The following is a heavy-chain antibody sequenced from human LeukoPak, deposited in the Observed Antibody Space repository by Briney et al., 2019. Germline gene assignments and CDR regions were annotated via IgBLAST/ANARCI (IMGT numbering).Heavy chain of an antibody. CDR2: IYYSGST. CDR3: ARMRTRVVTLFAY. V-gene: IGHV4-39*01. CDR1: GGSITSNSYY. D-gene: IGHD2-21*02. Sequence: SETLSLTCTVSGGSITSNSYYWGWIRQPPGKGLEWIGSIYYSGSTYYNPSLKGRVTISVDTSKNQFSLKLSSVTAADTAVYYCARMRTRVVTLFAYWGQGTLVTVSS. J-gene: IGHJ4*02.